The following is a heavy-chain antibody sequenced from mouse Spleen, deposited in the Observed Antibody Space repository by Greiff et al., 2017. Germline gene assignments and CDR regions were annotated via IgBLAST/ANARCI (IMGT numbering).Heavy chain of an antibody. Sequence: QVQLKQSGAELARPGASVKLSCKASGYTFTSYGISWVKQRTGQGLEWIGEIYPRSGNTYYNEKFKGKATLTADKSSSTAYMELRSLTSEDSAVYFCAREGLGRVFDYWGQGTTLTVSS. J-gene: IGHJ2*01. CDR3: AREGLGRVFDY. CDR1: GYTFTSYG. D-gene: IGHD4-1*01. CDR2: IYPRSGNT. V-gene: IGHV1-81*01.